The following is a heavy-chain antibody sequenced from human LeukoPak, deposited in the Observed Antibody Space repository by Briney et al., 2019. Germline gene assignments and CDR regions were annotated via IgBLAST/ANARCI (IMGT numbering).Heavy chain of an antibody. D-gene: IGHD2-15*01. Sequence: ASVKVSCKASGYTFTGYFIHWVRQAPRQGLEWMGWINPNTGGTIYAQKFQGRVTMTRDTSISTAYMDLTRLTSDDTAVYYCARPSLGSGATPSNYWGQGTLVTVSS. CDR1: GYTFTGYF. CDR2: INPNTGGT. CDR3: ARPSLGSGATPSNY. J-gene: IGHJ4*02. V-gene: IGHV1-2*02.